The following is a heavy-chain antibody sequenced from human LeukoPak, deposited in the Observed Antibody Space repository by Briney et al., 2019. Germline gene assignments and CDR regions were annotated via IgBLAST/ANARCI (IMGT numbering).Heavy chain of an antibody. D-gene: IGHD1-26*01. V-gene: IGHV3-73*01. Sequence: GGSLRLSCAASGFTFSGSAMHWVRQASGKGLEWVGRIGSKANSYATAYAASVKGRFTISRDDSKNTAYLQMNSLKTEDTAVYYCTRLGSYSDYWGQGTLVTVSS. CDR3: TRLGSYSDY. CDR2: IGSKANSYAT. CDR1: GFTFSGSA. J-gene: IGHJ4*02.